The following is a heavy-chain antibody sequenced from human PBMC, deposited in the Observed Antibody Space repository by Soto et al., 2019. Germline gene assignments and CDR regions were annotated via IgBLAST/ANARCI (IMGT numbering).Heavy chain of an antibody. D-gene: IGHD3-22*01. CDR1: GGSISSYY. Sequence: PSETLSLTCTVSGGSISSYYWSWIRQPPGKGLEWIGYISYSGSTNYNPSLKSRVTISVDTSKNQLSLKLSSVTAADTAVYYCASVGRYYASSGYSVDFWGQGTLVTVSS. V-gene: IGHV4-59*01. CDR3: ASVGRYYASSGYSVDF. CDR2: ISYSGST. J-gene: IGHJ4*02.